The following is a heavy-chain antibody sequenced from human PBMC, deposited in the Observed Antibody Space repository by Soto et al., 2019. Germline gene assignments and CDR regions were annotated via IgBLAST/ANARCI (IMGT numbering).Heavy chain of an antibody. Sequence: EVQLVESGGGLVQPGGSLRLSCAASGFTFSSYCMSWVRQAPGKGLEWVANIKQDGSEKYYVDSVKGRFTISRDNAKNSLYLQMNSLRAEDTAVYYCARVRYPGYYYYYMDVWGKGTTVTVSS. CDR1: GFTFSSYC. CDR2: IKQDGSEK. J-gene: IGHJ6*03. V-gene: IGHV3-7*01. CDR3: ARVRYPGYYYYYMDV. D-gene: IGHD1-26*01.